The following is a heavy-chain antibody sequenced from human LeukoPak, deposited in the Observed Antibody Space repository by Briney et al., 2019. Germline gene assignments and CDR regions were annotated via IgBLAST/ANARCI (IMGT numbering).Heavy chain of an antibody. J-gene: IGHJ6*03. Sequence: SETLSHTRTVSIGSLSSSTYYWGWIRQPPGKGLEWIGSIFYSGSTYYNPSLKSRVTISVDTSKNQFSLKLSSVTAADTAVYYCARGWGPNYYYYYMDVWGKGTTVTVSS. D-gene: IGHD6-19*01. V-gene: IGHV4-39*01. CDR2: IFYSGST. CDR1: IGSLSSSTYY. CDR3: ARGWGPNYYYYYMDV.